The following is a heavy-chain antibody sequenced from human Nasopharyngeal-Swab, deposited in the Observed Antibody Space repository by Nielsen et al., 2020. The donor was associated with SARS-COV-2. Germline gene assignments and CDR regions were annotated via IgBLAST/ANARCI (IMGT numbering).Heavy chain of an antibody. CDR1: GFTFSSYG. D-gene: IGHD4-17*01. Sequence: GGSLRLSRAASGFTFSSYGMHWVRQAPGKGLEWVAVIWYDGSNKYYADSVKGRFTISRDNSKNTLYLQMNSLRAEDTAVYYCARDRTETLSLDYWGQGTLVTVSS. V-gene: IGHV3-33*01. J-gene: IGHJ4*02. CDR3: ARDRTETLSLDY. CDR2: IWYDGSNK.